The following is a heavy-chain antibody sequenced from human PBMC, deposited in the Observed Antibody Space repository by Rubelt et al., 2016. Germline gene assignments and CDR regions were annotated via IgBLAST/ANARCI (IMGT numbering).Heavy chain of an antibody. CDR1: GYSINNGYY. D-gene: IGHD3-10*01. V-gene: IGHV4-38-2*02. J-gene: IGHJ4*02. CDR2: FFHDGST. Sequence: QVQLQESGPGLVKPSETLSLTCTVSGYSINNGYYWGWIRQPPGKGLEWIASFFHDGSTKYNPSLKSRVTISNAGSKNQFSLTLGSVTAADTAVYYCARPTGASSASGSFLVWGQGTLVTVSS. CDR3: ARPTGASSASGSFLV.